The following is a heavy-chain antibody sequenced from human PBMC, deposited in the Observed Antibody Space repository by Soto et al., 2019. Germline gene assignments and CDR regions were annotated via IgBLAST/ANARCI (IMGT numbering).Heavy chain of an antibody. Sequence: SETLSLTCAVSGGSISSSSWWSFFRQPPGKGLEWIGEIYHSGSTNYNPSLKSRVTISVDKSKNQFSLKLSSVTAADTAVYYCASYLTTYYDFWSGYFWGQGTLVTVSS. CDR2: IYHSGST. V-gene: IGHV4-4*02. CDR1: GGSISSSSW. D-gene: IGHD3-3*01. CDR3: ASYLTTYYDFWSGYF. J-gene: IGHJ4*02.